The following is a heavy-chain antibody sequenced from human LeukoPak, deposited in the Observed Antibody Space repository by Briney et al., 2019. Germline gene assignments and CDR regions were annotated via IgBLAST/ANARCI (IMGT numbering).Heavy chain of an antibody. J-gene: IGHJ4*02. CDR2: INPSGGST. CDR1: GYTFTSYY. V-gene: IGHV1-46*01. D-gene: IGHD6-25*01. CDR3: AREVGSGADY. Sequence: ASVKVFCKASGYTFTSYYMHWVRQAPGQGLEWMGIINPSGGSTSYAQKFQGRVTMTRDMSTSTVYMELSSLRSEDAAVYYCAREVGSGADYWGQGTLVTVSS.